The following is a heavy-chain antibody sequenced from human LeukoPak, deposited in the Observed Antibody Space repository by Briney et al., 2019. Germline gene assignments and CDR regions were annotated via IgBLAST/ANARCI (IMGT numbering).Heavy chain of an antibody. CDR1: GYSFTSYW. V-gene: IGHV5-51*01. J-gene: IGHJ6*03. CDR3: ARFDNYYYYYMDV. Sequence: GESLQISCKVSGYSFTSYWIGWVRQMPGKGLEWMGIIYPGDSETKYSPSFQGLVTISADKSISTAYLQWSSLKASDTAMYFCARFDNYYYYYMDVWGRGTTVTVSS. D-gene: IGHD3-9*01. CDR2: IYPGDSET.